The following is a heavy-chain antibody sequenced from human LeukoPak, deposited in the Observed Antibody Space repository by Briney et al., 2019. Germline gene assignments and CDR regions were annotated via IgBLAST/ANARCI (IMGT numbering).Heavy chain of an antibody. CDR2: IYYSGST. J-gene: IGHJ4*02. Sequence: SETLSLTCTVSGGSISSYYWGWIRQPPGKGLEWIGSIYYSGSTYYNPSLKSRVTISVDTSKNQFSLKLSSVTAADTAVYYCARHGSTQWLMQDYYFDYWGQGTLVTVSS. CDR3: ARHGSTQWLMQDYYFDY. D-gene: IGHD6-19*01. CDR1: GGSISSYY. V-gene: IGHV4-39*01.